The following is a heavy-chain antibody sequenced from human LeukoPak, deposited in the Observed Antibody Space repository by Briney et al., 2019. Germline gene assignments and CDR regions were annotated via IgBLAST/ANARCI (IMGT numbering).Heavy chain of an antibody. Sequence: PGGSLRLSCVASGFTLSDHWMYRVRQGPGKGLAHVSRIESDASRTTYADSVKGRFTISRDDAKNTMYLQMNSLRAEDTAVYYCVKGGHKLDIETTHYYYGLDVWGQGTTVAVSS. CDR1: GFTLSDHW. D-gene: IGHD5-12*01. CDR2: IESDASRT. V-gene: IGHV3-74*03. CDR3: VKGGHKLDIETTHYYYGLDV. J-gene: IGHJ6*02.